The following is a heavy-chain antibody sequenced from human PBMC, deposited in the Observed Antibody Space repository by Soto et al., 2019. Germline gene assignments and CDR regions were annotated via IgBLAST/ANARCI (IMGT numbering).Heavy chain of an antibody. V-gene: IGHV3-30*18. Sequence: QVQLVESGGGVVQPGRSLRLSCAASGFTFSSYGMHWVRQAPGKGLEWVAVISYDGSNKYYADSVKGRFTISRDNSKNTLYLQMNSLRAEDTAVYYCAKDGVGGRWVDKAFDYWGQGTLVTVSS. CDR1: GFTFSSYG. J-gene: IGHJ4*02. CDR2: ISYDGSNK. CDR3: AKDGVGGRWVDKAFDY. D-gene: IGHD1-26*01.